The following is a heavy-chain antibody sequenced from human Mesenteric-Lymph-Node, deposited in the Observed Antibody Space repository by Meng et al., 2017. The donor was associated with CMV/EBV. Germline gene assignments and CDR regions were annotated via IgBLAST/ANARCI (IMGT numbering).Heavy chain of an antibody. CDR2: VFHGGRT. D-gene: IGHD4/OR15-4a*01. J-gene: IGHJ4*02. CDR3: ARETVDYSFPRYFDY. Sequence: SETLSLTCTVSDYSISTDYCWGWIRQPPGEGLEWIGSVFHGGRTYSNPSLKGRATVSIDTSKNQFSLKLTSVTAADTAVYYCARETVDYSFPRYFDYWGQGRLVTVSS. V-gene: IGHV4-38-2*02. CDR1: DYSISTDYC.